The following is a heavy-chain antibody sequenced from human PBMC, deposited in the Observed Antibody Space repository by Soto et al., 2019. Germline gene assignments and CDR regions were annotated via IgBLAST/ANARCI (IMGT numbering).Heavy chain of an antibody. CDR1: GLTSNRDW. Sequence: EVQLVESGGDLVQPGGSLRLSCAASGLTSNRDWMAWVRQAPGKGLEWVANINQDGSGTYYVDSVKGRFTISRDNAKNSLYLQMNSLRAEDTAVYYCARYFRGSGRYFFDHWGQGTLVTVSS. D-gene: IGHD6-19*01. CDR3: ARYFRGSGRYFFDH. V-gene: IGHV3-7*03. CDR2: INQDGSGT. J-gene: IGHJ4*02.